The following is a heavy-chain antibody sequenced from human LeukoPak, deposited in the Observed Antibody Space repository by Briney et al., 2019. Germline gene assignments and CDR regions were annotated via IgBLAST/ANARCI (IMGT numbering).Heavy chain of an antibody. Sequence: GGSLRLSCAASGFIVSTNYMSWVRQAPGKGLEWVSVIYSGGSTYYADSVKGQFTISRDNSKNTLYLQMNSLRAEDTAVYYCARAAFWSGYDYWGQGTLVTVS. CDR2: IYSGGST. D-gene: IGHD3-3*01. CDR3: ARAAFWSGYDY. CDR1: GFIVSTNY. J-gene: IGHJ4*02. V-gene: IGHV3-53*01.